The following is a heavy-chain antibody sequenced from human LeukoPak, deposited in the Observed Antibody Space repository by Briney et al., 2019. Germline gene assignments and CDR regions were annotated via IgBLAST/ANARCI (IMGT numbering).Heavy chain of an antibody. J-gene: IGHJ4*02. CDR2: ISSSSRYM. V-gene: IGHV3-21*06. CDR1: GFTFSNYN. D-gene: IGHD6-13*01. CDR3: ARVSTAVCLAIDY. Sequence: NPGGSLRLSCAASGFTFSNYNMNWVRQAPGKGLEWVSVISSSSRYMYYADSVKGRFTISRDNAKNSLYLQMNSLRAEDTAVYYCARVSTAVCLAIDYLGQGTLVTVST.